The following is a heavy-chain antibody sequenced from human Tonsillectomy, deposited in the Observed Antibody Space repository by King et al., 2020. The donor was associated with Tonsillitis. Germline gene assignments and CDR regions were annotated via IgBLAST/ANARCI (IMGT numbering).Heavy chain of an antibody. D-gene: IGHD3-22*01. CDR3: AKAPLDLPAPLGYYYYGMDV. CDR1: GFTFSTYG. Sequence: QLVQSGGGVVQPGRSLRLSCAASGFTFSTYGMHWVRQAPGKGLEWVAVISNDASNKYSAGSVKGRFTISRDNSNNTLYLQMNSLRAEDTAVYYCAKAPLDLPAPLGYYYYGMDVWGQGTTVTVSS. CDR2: ISNDASNK. J-gene: IGHJ6*02. V-gene: IGHV3-30*18.